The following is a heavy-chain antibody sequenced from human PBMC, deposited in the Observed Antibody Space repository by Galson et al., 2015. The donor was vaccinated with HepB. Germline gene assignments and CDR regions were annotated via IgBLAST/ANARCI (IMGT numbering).Heavy chain of an antibody. D-gene: IGHD6-19*01. J-gene: IGHJ4*02. CDR3: AREVSSCGYAFDY. Sequence: SLRLSCAASGFTFSSYGMHWVRQAPGKGLEWVAVIWYDGSNKYYADSVKGRFTISRDNSKNTLYLQMNSLGAEDTAVYYCAREVSSCGYAFDYWGQGTLVTVSS. V-gene: IGHV3-33*01. CDR2: IWYDGSNK. CDR1: GFTFSSYG.